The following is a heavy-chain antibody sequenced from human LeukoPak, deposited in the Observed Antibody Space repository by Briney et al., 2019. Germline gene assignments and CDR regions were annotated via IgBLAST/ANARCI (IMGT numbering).Heavy chain of an antibody. CDR1: GYTFTSYY. Sequence: RGSVKVSCKASGYTFTSYYMHWVRQAPGQGLEWMGIINPTTGDTTYAQKFQGRLTMTRDMSTSTVYMELSSLTSEDTAVFYCARYGFSTVWQGGWHAFDIWGQGTVVTVSS. D-gene: IGHD6-13*01. CDR2: INPTTGDT. V-gene: IGHV1-46*01. J-gene: IGHJ3*02. CDR3: ARYGFSTVWQGGWHAFDI.